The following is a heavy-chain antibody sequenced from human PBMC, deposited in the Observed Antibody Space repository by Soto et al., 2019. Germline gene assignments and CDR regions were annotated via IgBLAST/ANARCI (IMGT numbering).Heavy chain of an antibody. J-gene: IGHJ4*02. CDR1: GGSISSFY. CDR3: ARYCNNSDCRHLYYFDY. D-gene: IGHD2-8*01. Sequence: ASETLSLTCTVSGGSISSFYWSWIRQPAGKGLEWIGRIYSGGRNNYNPSLKSRVTMSVDTSKNQFSLRLSSVTAADTAMYYCARYCNNSDCRHLYYFDYWGLGTLVTVS. V-gene: IGHV4-4*07. CDR2: IYSGGRN.